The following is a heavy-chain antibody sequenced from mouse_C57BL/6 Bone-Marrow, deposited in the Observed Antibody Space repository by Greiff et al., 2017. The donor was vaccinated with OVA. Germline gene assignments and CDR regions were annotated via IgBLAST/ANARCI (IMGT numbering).Heavy chain of an antibody. D-gene: IGHD1-1*01. CDR2: LSPGARDT. CDR1: GYAFRSSW. V-gene: IGHV1-80*01. Sequence: VQLQESGAELVKPGASVNISCTASGYAFRSSWMNWVKQRPGTGLEWLGQLSPGARDTNYNGTFKGTATLTAANSSSTASLPLSRLPSEDSAVYCCAREGHYYGSGYFFADWGQGTLVTVAA. CDR3: AREGHYYGSGYFFAD. J-gene: IGHJ3*01.